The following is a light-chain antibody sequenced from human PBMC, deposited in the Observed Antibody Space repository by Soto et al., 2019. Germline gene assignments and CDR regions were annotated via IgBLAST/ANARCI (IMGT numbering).Light chain of an antibody. CDR2: DAS. V-gene: IGKV1-5*01. Sequence: IQIAPYPSTLSASVGDRVTIPCRASQSISSWLAWYQQKPGKAPKLLIYDASSLESGVPSRFSGSGSGTEFTLTISSLQPDDFATYYCQHYSTYLITFGGGTKVDIK. CDR1: QSISSW. CDR3: QHYSTYLIT. J-gene: IGKJ4*01.